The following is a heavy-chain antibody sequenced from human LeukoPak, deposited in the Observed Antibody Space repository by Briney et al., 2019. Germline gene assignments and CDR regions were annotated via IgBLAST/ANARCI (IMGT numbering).Heavy chain of an antibody. CDR1: GFTFSSYE. CDR2: ISSSGSTI. J-gene: IGHJ4*02. CDR3: ARYSGLYSYGLQEFDY. V-gene: IGHV3-48*03. Sequence: PGGSLRLSCAASGFTFSSYEMNWVRQAPGKGLEWVSYISSSGSTIYYADSVKGRFTISRDNAKNSLYLQMNSLRAEDTALYYCARYSGLYSYGLQEFDYWGQGTLVTVSS. D-gene: IGHD5-18*01.